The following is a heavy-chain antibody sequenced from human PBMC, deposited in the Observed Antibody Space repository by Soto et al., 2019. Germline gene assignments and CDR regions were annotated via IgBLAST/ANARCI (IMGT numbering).Heavy chain of an antibody. V-gene: IGHV3-48*01. CDR2: ISSSSSTI. D-gene: IGHD3-10*01. CDR1: GFTFSSYS. Sequence: GGSLRLSCAASGFTFSSYSMNWVRQAPGKGLEWVSYISSSSSTIYYADSVKGRFTISRDNAKNSLYLQMNSLRAEDTAVYYCARDPQYYYGSGSYAYNWFDPWGQGTLVTAPQ. CDR3: ARDPQYYYGSGSYAYNWFDP. J-gene: IGHJ5*02.